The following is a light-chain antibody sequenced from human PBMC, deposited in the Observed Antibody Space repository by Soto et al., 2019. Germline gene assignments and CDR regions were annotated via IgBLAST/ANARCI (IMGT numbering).Light chain of an antibody. CDR2: GVS. CDR1: SSDVGAYNY. CDR3: SSYTSSSTVV. Sequence: QSVLTQPASVSGSPGQSITISCSGTSSDVGAYNYVSWYQQHPGKAPKLMIYGVSDRPSGLSNRFSGSKSGNTASLTISGLQAEDEGDYYCSSYTSSSTVVFGGGTQLTVL. V-gene: IGLV2-14*01. J-gene: IGLJ2*01.